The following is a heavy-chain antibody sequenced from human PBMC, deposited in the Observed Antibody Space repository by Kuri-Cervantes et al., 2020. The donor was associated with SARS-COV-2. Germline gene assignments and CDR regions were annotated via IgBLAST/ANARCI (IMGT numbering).Heavy chain of an antibody. Sequence: GSLRLSCAASGFTFSSYGMHWVRQAPGKGLEWVAVISYDGSNKYYADSVKGRFTISRDNSKNTLYLQMNSLRAEDTAVYYCAKVFTIFGVITNYYYYYGMDVWGQGTTVTVSS. J-gene: IGHJ6*02. V-gene: IGHV3-30*18. CDR3: AKVFTIFGVITNYYYYYGMDV. CDR2: ISYDGSNK. CDR1: GFTFSSYG. D-gene: IGHD3-3*01.